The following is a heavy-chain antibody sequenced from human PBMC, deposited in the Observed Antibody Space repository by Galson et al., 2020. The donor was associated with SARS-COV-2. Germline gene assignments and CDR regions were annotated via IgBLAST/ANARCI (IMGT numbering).Heavy chain of an antibody. D-gene: IGHD1-26*01. J-gene: IGHJ5*02. CDR1: GGSISSYY. V-gene: IGHV4-59*13. CDR3: ARDNGDTGSWFDP. Sequence: SETLSLTCTVSGGSISSYYWSWIRQPPGKGLEWIGYIYYSGSTNYNPSLKSRVTISVDTSKNQFSLKLSSVTAADTAVYYCARDNGDTGSWFDPWGQGTLVTVSS. CDR2: IYYSGST.